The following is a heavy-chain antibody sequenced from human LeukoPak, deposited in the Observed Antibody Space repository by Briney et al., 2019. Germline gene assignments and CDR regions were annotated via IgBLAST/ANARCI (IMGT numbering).Heavy chain of an antibody. CDR2: TRDKARGYTT. CDR1: GVTLSDHH. D-gene: IGHD3-22*01. J-gene: IGHJ3*02. V-gene: IGHV3-72*01. Sequence: GGSLRLSCAASGVTLSDHHMDWVRQAPGKGLEWVGRTRDKARGYTTEYAASVKGRFTISRDVSKTLVYLQMNSLRTEDTAVYFCARDGAEGDNSAFDMWGQGTVVTVSS. CDR3: ARDGAEGDNSAFDM.